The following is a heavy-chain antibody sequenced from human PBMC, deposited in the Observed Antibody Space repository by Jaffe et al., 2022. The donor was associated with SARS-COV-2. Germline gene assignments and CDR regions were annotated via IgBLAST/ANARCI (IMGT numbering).Heavy chain of an antibody. CDR3: ARDLRQQLGFDY. J-gene: IGHJ4*02. D-gene: IGHD6-13*01. Sequence: QVQLVESGGGVVQPGRSLRLSCAASGFTFSSYAMHWVRQAPGKGLEWVAVISYDGSNKYYADSVKGRFTISRDNSKNTLYLQMNSLRAEDTAVYYCARDLRQQLGFDYWGQGTLVTVSS. CDR2: ISYDGSNK. V-gene: IGHV3-30-3*01. CDR1: GFTFSSYA.